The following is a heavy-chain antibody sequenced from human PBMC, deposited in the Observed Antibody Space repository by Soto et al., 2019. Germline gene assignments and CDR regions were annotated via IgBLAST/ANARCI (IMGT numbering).Heavy chain of an antibody. CDR1: GYYD. J-gene: IGHJ4*02. V-gene: IGHV1-8*01. CDR3: ATYEVATGFTY. Sequence: ASVKVSCKTSGYYDINWVRQAPGQGLEWMGWVILNSGDTGNAQKFQGRLTLTGDTSTSTVHMELRDLRSEDTAVYYCATYEVATGFTYWGQGTLVTVSS. D-gene: IGHD3-22*01. CDR2: VILNSGDT.